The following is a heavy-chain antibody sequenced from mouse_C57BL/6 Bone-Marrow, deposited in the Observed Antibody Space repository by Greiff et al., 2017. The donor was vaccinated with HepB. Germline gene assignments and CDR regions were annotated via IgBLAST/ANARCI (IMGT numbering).Heavy chain of an antibody. J-gene: IGHJ2*01. CDR2: IDPSDSYT. V-gene: IGHV1-50*01. CDR1: GYTFTSYW. CDR3: APYLGY. Sequence: VQLQQPGAELVKPGASVKLSCKASGYTFTSYWMQWVKQRPGQGLEWIGEIDPSDSYTNYNQKFKGKATLTVDTSSSTAYMHLSSLTSEDSAVYYCAPYLGYWGQGTTLTVSS. D-gene: IGHD5-5*01.